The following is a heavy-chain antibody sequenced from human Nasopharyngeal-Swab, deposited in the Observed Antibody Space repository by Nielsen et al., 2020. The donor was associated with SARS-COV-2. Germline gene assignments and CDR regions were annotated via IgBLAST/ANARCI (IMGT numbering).Heavy chain of an antibody. CDR3: ARDLGYIRYCSGGSCYQDY. CDR2: INPNRCGP. D-gene: IGHD2-15*01. Sequence: ASVKVSCKASGYTFTGYYMHWVRQAPGQGLEWMGRINPNRCGPNYAQKFQGRVTMTRDTSISTAYMELSRLRSDDTAVYYCARDLGYIRYCSGGSCYQDYWGQGTLVTVSS. J-gene: IGHJ4*02. CDR1: GYTFTGYY. V-gene: IGHV1-2*06.